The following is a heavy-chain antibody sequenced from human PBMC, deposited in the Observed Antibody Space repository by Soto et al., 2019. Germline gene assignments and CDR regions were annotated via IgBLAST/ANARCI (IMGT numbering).Heavy chain of an antibody. CDR2: ISYDENSK. Sequence: QVQLVESGGGVVQPGRSLRLSCAASGFTFTSYAIHWVRQAPGKGLEWVAVISYDENSKFYADSVKGRFTISRDNSKNTLYLQLDSLRAEDSAVYYCARDSIPGSGSYWATNCFDPWGQGTLVTVSS. J-gene: IGHJ5*02. V-gene: IGHV3-30-3*01. CDR1: GFTFTSYA. D-gene: IGHD3-10*01. CDR3: ARDSIPGSGSYWATNCFDP.